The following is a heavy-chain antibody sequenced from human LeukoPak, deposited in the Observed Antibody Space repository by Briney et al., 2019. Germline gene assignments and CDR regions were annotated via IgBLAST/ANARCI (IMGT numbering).Heavy chain of an antibody. V-gene: IGHV3-23*01. Sequence: GGSLRLSCAASGFTFSSYAMSWVRQAPGKGLEWVSAISGSGGSTYYADSVKGRFTISRDNSKNTLYLQMNSLRAEDTAVYYCAKQGHYYDSSGYYYFDYWGQGTLVTVSS. CDR2: ISGSGGST. D-gene: IGHD3-22*01. CDR3: AKQGHYYDSSGYYYFDY. CDR1: GFTFSSYA. J-gene: IGHJ4*02.